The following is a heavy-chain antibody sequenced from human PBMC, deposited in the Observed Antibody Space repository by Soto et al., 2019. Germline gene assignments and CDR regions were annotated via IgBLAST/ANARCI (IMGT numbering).Heavy chain of an antibody. J-gene: IGHJ3*02. V-gene: IGHV4-59*01. D-gene: IGHD6-13*01. CDR1: GGSMSSYY. CDR3: PCCIAAYDAFDI. Sequence: QVQLQEWGPGLVMPSETLSLTCTVSGGSMSSYYWSWIRQPPGKGLEWIGYIYYSGSTNYNPSLKSRVTTSVDTSKNQFSLKLSSVTAADTAVYYCPCCIAAYDAFDIWGQGTMVTVSS. CDR2: IYYSGST.